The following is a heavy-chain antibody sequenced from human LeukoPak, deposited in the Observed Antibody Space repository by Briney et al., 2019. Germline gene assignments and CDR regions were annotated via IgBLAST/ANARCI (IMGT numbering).Heavy chain of an antibody. CDR3: ARDAGHQVSRRNYYAMDV. Sequence: PSETLSLTCTVSGGSISSSTYYWGWVRQPPGKGLGWIGSMYYSGSTYYNPSLKSRVTISVDTSKNQFSLKLSSVTAADTAVYYCARDAGHQVSRRNYYAMDVWGQGTTVTVSS. J-gene: IGHJ6*02. D-gene: IGHD2-2*01. CDR2: MYYSGST. V-gene: IGHV4-39*07. CDR1: GGSISSSTYY.